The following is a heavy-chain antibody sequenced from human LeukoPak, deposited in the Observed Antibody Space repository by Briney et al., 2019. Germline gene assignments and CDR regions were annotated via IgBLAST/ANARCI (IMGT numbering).Heavy chain of an antibody. CDR2: ISGSGGTI. D-gene: IGHD3/OR15-3a*01. J-gene: IGHJ4*02. Sequence: GGSLRLSCVASTFTFSNCYMSWLRQAPGKGLEWISYISGSGGTIIYADSVEGRFTVSRDNTKNSLYLQMNALRADDTAVYYCARTIGTGPLGHFDYWGQGTLVTVSS. V-gene: IGHV3-11*01. CDR1: TFTFSNCY. CDR3: ARTIGTGPLGHFDY.